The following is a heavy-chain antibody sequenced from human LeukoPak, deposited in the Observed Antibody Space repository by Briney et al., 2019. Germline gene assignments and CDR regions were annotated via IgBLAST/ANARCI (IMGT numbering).Heavy chain of an antibody. D-gene: IGHD6-13*01. Sequence: SETLSLTCTVSGGSISSYYWSWIRQPAGKGLEWIGCIYTSGSTNYNPSLKSRVTMSVDTSKNQFSLKLSSVTAADMAVYYCARAARGRSSSWSDVWGKGTTVTVSS. CDR1: GGSISSYY. J-gene: IGHJ6*04. CDR3: ARAARGRSSSWSDV. CDR2: IYTSGST. V-gene: IGHV4-4*07.